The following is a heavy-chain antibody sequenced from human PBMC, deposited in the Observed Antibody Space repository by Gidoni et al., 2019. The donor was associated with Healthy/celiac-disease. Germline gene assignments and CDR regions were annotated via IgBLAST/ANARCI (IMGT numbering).Heavy chain of an antibody. J-gene: IGHJ6*03. CDR1: GYSFTSYC. Sequence: EVQLVQSGAEVKKHGEHLRSSCKGSGYSFTSYCIRWVRPMPWKGLAWMGRFAPSDAYTNDSPSFQGHITISADKSISTAYRQWSSLKASDTAMYYCARHGPIYSSSSPPGVGVDYYYYYYMDVWGKGTTVTVSS. CDR2: FAPSDAYT. D-gene: IGHD6-6*01. CDR3: ARHGPIYSSSSPPGVGVDYYYYYYMDV. V-gene: IGHV5-10-1*03.